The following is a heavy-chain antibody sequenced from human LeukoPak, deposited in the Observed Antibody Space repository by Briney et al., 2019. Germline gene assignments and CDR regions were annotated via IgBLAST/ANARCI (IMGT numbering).Heavy chain of an antibody. D-gene: IGHD3-22*01. J-gene: IGHJ4*02. V-gene: IGHV3-74*01. CDR3: ARGHYYDSSGYYPY. Sequence: GGSLRLSCAASGLTVSTYWMYWVRQAPGKGLVWVSRINTDGSSTTYADSVKGRFTISRDNAKNTLYLQMNSLRAEDTAVYYCARGHYYDSSGYYPYWGQGTLVTVSS. CDR2: INTDGSST. CDR1: GLTVSTYW.